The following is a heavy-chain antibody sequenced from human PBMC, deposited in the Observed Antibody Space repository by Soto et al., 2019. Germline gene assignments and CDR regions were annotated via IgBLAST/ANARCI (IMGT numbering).Heavy chain of an antibody. CDR3: AVTGPWGGANY. CDR2: IYYDGST. D-gene: IGHD7-27*01. CDR1: GGSINNYH. Sequence: QVQLQESGPGLVKPSETLSLTCSVSGGSINNYHWSWIRQPPGKGLEWVGYIYYDGSTNYNPSLKNRVTISVDRSQNQCSLRLSSLTAADTAVYYCAVTGPWGGANYWGQGTLVTVAS. V-gene: IGHV4-59*08. J-gene: IGHJ4*02.